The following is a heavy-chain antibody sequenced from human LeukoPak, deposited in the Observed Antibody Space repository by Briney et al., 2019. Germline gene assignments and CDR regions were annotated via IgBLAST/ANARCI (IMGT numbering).Heavy chain of an antibody. CDR3: AREVVPAAIDY. D-gene: IGHD2-2*01. CDR1: GGSFSGYY. CDR2: INHSGST. Sequence: KPSETLSLTCAVYGGSFSGYYWSWIRQPPGKGPEWIGEINHSGSTNYNPSLKSRVTILVDTSKNQFSLKLSSVTAADTAVYYCAREVVPAAIDYWGQGTLVTVSS. J-gene: IGHJ4*02. V-gene: IGHV4-34*01.